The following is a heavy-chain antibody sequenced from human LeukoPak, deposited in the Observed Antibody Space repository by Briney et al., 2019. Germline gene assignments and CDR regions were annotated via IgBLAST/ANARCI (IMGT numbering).Heavy chain of an antibody. D-gene: IGHD6-13*01. CDR1: GFTFDDYA. CDR2: ISWNSGSI. CDR3: AKDEQQQLARTFDY. J-gene: IGHJ4*02. Sequence: GGSLRLSCAASGFTFDDYAMHWVRQAPGKGLEWVSGISWNSGSIGYADSVKGRFTISRDNAKNSLYLQMNGLRAEDTALYYCAKDEQQQLARTFDYWGQGTLVTVSS. V-gene: IGHV3-9*01.